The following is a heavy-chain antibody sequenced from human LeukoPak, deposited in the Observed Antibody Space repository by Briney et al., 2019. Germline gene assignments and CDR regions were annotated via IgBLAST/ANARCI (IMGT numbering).Heavy chain of an antibody. V-gene: IGHV1-69*06. Sequence: SVKVSCKASGGSFSSYAISWVRQAPGQGLEWMGRIIPVFGTANYAQRFQERVTITADIVSNTAYLEVTSLTSDDTAVYFCAKQGAARQDYYMDVWGNGTTVTVSS. D-gene: IGHD5-18*01. CDR3: AKQGAARQDYYMDV. J-gene: IGHJ6*03. CDR1: GGSFSSYA. CDR2: IIPVFGTA.